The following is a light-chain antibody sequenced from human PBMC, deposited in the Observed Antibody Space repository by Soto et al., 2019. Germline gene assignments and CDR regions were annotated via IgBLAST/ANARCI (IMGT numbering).Light chain of an antibody. Sequence: DIQMTQSPSSLSASVGDRVTITCRASQGISNYLAWYRQRPGKVPELLIYGASTLQSGVSSRFSGSGSGTEFTLTISSLQSEDFATYYCQKYGSAPFTFDPGTKVNFK. J-gene: IGKJ3*01. CDR3: QKYGSAPFT. CDR2: GAS. V-gene: IGKV1-27*01. CDR1: QGISNY.